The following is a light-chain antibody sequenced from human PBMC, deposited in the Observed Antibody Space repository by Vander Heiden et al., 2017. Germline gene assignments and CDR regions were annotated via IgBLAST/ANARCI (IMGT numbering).Light chain of an antibody. J-gene: IGLJ3*02. CDR2: EAI. Sequence: QSALTQPASVSGSPGQSITISWTGSSSDVGSYNLVSWYQQHPGKAPKLIIYEAIKRPSGVSDRFSASKSGNTASLTISGLQVQDEADYYCCSYAGSRTFVVIGGGTKLTVL. CDR1: SSDVGSYNL. CDR3: CSYAGSRTFVV. V-gene: IGLV2-23*02.